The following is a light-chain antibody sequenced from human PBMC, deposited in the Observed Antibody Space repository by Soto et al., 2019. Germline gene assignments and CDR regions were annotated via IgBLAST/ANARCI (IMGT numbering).Light chain of an antibody. Sequence: QSALTQPASVSGSPGQSITISCTGTTSDVGGYNYVSWFQQYPGKAPKLKIYEVSNRPSGVSNRFSGSKSGNTASLTISDLQDEDEADYYCTSYTSSSTWVFGGGTKLTVL. CDR2: EVS. CDR1: TSDVGGYNY. J-gene: IGLJ3*02. V-gene: IGLV2-14*01. CDR3: TSYTSSSTWV.